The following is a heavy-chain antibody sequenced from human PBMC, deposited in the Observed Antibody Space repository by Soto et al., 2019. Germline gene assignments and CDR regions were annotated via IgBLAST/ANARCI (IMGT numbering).Heavy chain of an antibody. CDR3: AKDFYSTSYSTSSFSAFDF. CDR2: ISASGGNT. Sequence: EVQLLESGGGLVQPGGSLRLSCAASGFSFSTNAMSWVRQAPGKGLEWVSGISASGGNTYYADSVKGRFTISRDKSKNTLYLQMNSLRAGDTAVYYCAKDFYSTSYSTSSFSAFDFWGQGTVVTVSS. D-gene: IGHD6-6*01. CDR1: GFSFSTNA. V-gene: IGHV3-23*01. J-gene: IGHJ3*01.